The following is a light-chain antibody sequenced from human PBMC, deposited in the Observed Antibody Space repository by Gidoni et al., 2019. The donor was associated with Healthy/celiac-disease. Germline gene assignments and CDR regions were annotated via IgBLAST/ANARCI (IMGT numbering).Light chain of an antibody. V-gene: IGKV3-11*01. J-gene: IGKJ2*01. CDR1: QSVSSY. CDR3: QQRSNWPPMYT. CDR2: DAS. Sequence: DIVLTQSQATMSLSPGERATLSCRASQSVSSYLAGYQQKPGQAPRLLIYDASNSATGIPASFSGCLSGTDFTLTISSLEPEDFAVYYWQQRSNWPPMYTFGQGTKLEIK.